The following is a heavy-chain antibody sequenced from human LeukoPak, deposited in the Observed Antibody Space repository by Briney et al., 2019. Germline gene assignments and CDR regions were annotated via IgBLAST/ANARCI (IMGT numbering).Heavy chain of an antibody. CDR1: GFTFSSYS. V-gene: IGHV3-21*01. CDR3: GRGLHIVVVTAVFDY. CDR2: ISSSRSYI. J-gene: IGHJ4*02. D-gene: IGHD2-21*02. Sequence: PGVSLRLSCAASGFTFSSYSMNWVPQAPGKGREWVLSISSSRSYIYYADSVKGRFTISRDNAKNSLYLQMNSLRAEDTAVYYCGRGLHIVVVTAVFDYWGQGTLVTVSS.